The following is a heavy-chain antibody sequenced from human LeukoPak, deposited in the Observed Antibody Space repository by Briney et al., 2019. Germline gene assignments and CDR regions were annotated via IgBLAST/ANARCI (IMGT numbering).Heavy chain of an antibody. CDR3: ARDFYYDSSGYYYGWGYYFDY. CDR1: GFTFSSYA. D-gene: IGHD3-22*01. J-gene: IGHJ4*02. Sequence: GGSLRLSCAASGFTFSSYAMHWVRQAPGKGLEWVAVISYDGSNKYYADSVKGRFTISRDNSKNTLYLQMNSLRAEDTAVYYCARDFYYDSSGYYYGWGYYFDYWGQGTLVTVSS. CDR2: ISYDGSNK. V-gene: IGHV3-30-3*01.